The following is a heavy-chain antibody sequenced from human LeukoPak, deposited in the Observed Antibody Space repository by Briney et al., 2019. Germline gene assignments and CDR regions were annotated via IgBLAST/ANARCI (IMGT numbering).Heavy chain of an antibody. CDR3: ARFAEYGRR. V-gene: IGHV3-7*04. J-gene: IGHJ4*02. D-gene: IGHD3-10*01. CDR2: INQDGGEK. CDR1: GFTFNSYW. Sequence: GGSLRVSCAASGFTFNSYWMTWVRQAPGNGLEWVANINQDGGEKNYVDSVKGRFIISRDNAKKSVCLQMSSLRVEDTAVYYCARFAEYGRRWGQGTLVTVSS.